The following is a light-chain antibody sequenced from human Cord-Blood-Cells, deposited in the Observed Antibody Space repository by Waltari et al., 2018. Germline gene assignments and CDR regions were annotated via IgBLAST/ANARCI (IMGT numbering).Light chain of an antibody. CDR1: QSISSY. J-gene: IGKJ1*01. CDR2: AAS. CDR3: QQSYST. Sequence: DRVTITCRSSQSISSYLNWYQQKPGKAPKLLIYAASSLQSGVPSRFSGSGSGTDFTLTISSLQPEDFATYYCQQSYSTFGQGTKVEIK. V-gene: IGKV1-39*01.